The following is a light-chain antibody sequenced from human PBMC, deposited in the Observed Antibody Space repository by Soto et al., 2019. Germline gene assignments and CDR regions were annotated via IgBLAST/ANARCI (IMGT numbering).Light chain of an antibody. Sequence: QSALTQPASVSGSPGQSIAISCTGTSSDVGGYNYVSWYQQHPGKAPKLMLYDVSNRPSGVSSRFSGSKSGNTASLTISGLQGEDEADYYCNSYTSSSTDVFGTGTKLTVL. CDR3: NSYTSSSTDV. CDR2: DVS. V-gene: IGLV2-14*01. CDR1: SSDVGGYNY. J-gene: IGLJ1*01.